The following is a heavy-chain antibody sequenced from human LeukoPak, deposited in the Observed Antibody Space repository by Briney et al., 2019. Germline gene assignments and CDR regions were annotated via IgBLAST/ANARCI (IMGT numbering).Heavy chain of an antibody. Sequence: GGSLRLSCAASGFIFSNYAMSWVRQAPGKGLERVSAISGSGVDTYYTDSVKGRFTISRDNSKNRLYVQMNSLRDDDTAVYYCAKTVGTDDFWRGVLDYWGQGTLVTASS. D-gene: IGHD3-3*01. CDR2: ISGSGVDT. CDR3: AKTVGTDDFWRGVLDY. CDR1: GFIFSNYA. V-gene: IGHV3-23*01. J-gene: IGHJ4*02.